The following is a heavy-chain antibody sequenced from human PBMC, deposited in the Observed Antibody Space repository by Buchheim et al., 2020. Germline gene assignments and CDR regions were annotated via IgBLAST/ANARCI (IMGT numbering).Heavy chain of an antibody. J-gene: IGHJ6*02. V-gene: IGHV3-7*01. Sequence: EVQLVESGGGLVQPGGSLRLSCAASGFTFSNYWMTWVRQAPGKGLEWVANIKQDGSDNYYVDSVKGRFTISRDNAKNSMYLQMNSLRAKDTAVYYCASSTIVGVVTYGMDVWGQGTT. D-gene: IGHD3-3*01. CDR2: IKQDGSDN. CDR3: ASSTIVGVVTYGMDV. CDR1: GFTFSNYW.